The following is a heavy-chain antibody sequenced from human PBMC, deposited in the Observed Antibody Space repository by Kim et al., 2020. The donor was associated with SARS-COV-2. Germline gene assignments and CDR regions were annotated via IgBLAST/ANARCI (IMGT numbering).Heavy chain of an antibody. J-gene: IGHJ4*02. CDR2: IYYSGST. Sequence: SETLSLTCTVSGGSISSGGYYWSWIRQHPGKGLEWIGYIYYSGSTYYNPSLKSRVTISVDTSKNQFSLKLSSVTAADTAVYYCARDLGLTNYFDYWGQGTLVTVSS. CDR3: ARDLGLTNYFDY. V-gene: IGHV4-31*03. CDR1: GGSISSGGYY. D-gene: IGHD4-4*01.